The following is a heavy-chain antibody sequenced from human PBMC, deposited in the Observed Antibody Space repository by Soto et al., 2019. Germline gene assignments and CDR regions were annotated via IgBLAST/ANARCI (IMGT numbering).Heavy chain of an antibody. Sequence: QVQLVESGGGVVQPEASLRLSCVASGFSFSDYGMHWVRQAPGKGLEWVAVISHDGDKEYYGDSVKGRFTISRDNSKNTVYLQISSLRPADTALYYCAKPYIIFGVLGMSPVHNPADSWGQGTLVTVSS. CDR1: GFSFSDYG. J-gene: IGHJ4*02. V-gene: IGHV3-30*18. CDR3: AKPYIIFGVLGMSPVHNPADS. D-gene: IGHD3-3*02. CDR2: ISHDGDKE.